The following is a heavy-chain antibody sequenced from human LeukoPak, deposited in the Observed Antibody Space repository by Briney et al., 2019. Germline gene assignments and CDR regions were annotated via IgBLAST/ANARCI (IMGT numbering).Heavy chain of an antibody. CDR1: GGTFSSYA. D-gene: IGHD7-27*01. Sequence: GASVKVSCKASGGTFSSYAISWVRQAPGQGLEWMGRIIPILGIANYAQKFQGRVTITADKSTSTAYMELSSLRSEDTAVYYCARDTTGDFGWYFDLWGRGTLVTVSS. CDR3: ARDTTGDFGWYFDL. J-gene: IGHJ2*01. V-gene: IGHV1-69*04. CDR2: IIPILGIA.